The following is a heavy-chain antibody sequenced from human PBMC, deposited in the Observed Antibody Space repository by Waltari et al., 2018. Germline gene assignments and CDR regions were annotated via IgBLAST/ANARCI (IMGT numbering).Heavy chain of an antibody. CDR3: ARDLLRRSLSGWYDDFSGY. CDR2: IYHSGST. V-gene: IGHV4-4*02. CDR1: GGSISSSHW. J-gene: IGHJ4*02. Sequence: QVQLQESGPGLVKPSGTLSLTCAVSGGSISSSHWWSWVRQPQGQGLEWIGEIYHSGSTNYNPSLKSRVTISVDKSKNQFSLKLSSVTAADTAVYYCARDLLRRSLSGWYDDFSGYWGQGTLVTVSS. D-gene: IGHD6-19*01.